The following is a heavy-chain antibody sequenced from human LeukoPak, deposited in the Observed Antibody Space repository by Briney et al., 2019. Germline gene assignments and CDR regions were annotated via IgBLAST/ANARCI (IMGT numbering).Heavy chain of an antibody. CDR2: ISSSSDYI. CDR3: ARGNIKFDY. CDR1: GFTFSTYL. V-gene: IGHV3-21*01. J-gene: IGHJ4*02. Sequence: PGGSLRLSCAASGFTFSTYLMNWVRQAPGKGLEWVSSISSSSDYIYYVDSVKGRFTISRDNAKNSLFLQMNSLRAKDTAVYFCARGNIKFDYWGRGTLVTVSS.